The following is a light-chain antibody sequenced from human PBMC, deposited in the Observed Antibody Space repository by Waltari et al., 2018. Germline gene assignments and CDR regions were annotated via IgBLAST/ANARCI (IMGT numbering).Light chain of an antibody. Sequence: EIVLTQSPGTLSLSLGERATVSCRASQGVSRALAWYQQKPGQAPRLLIYGASTRATGIPDRFSGSGSGTDFSLTISRLESDDFAVYYCQHYVRLPVTFGQGTTVEI. CDR1: QGVSRA. J-gene: IGKJ1*01. CDR2: GAS. CDR3: QHYVRLPVT. V-gene: IGKV3-20*01.